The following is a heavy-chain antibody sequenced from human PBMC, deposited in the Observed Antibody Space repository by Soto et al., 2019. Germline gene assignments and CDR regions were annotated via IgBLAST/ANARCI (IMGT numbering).Heavy chain of an antibody. Sequence: EVQLVESGGGLVKPGGSLRLSCAASGFTFSSYSMNWVRQAPGKGLEWVSSISSSSSYIYYADSVKGRFTISRDNAKNSLYLQMNSLRAEDTAVYFCARDCISASCYDYWGQGTLVTVSS. CDR2: ISSSSSYI. CDR3: ARDCISASCYDY. CDR1: GFTFSSYS. V-gene: IGHV3-21*01. D-gene: IGHD2-2*01. J-gene: IGHJ4*02.